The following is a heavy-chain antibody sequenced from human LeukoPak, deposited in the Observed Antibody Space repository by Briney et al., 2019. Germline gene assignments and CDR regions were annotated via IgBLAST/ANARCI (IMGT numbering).Heavy chain of an antibody. J-gene: IGHJ4*02. Sequence: SQTLSLTCTVSGVSISSGGYYWSWIRQHPGKGLEWIGSIYYSGGTYYNPSLKSRVTISVDTSKSQFSLKLSSVTAADTSVYYCARRMYYYGSFDYWGQGTLVTVSS. D-gene: IGHD3-10*01. CDR2: IYYSGGT. CDR1: GVSISSGGYY. V-gene: IGHV4-39*01. CDR3: ARRMYYYGSFDY.